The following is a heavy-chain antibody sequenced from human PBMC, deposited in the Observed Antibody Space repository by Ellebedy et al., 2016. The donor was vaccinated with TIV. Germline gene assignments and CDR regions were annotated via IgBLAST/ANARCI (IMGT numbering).Heavy chain of an antibody. D-gene: IGHD6-6*01. Sequence: MPSETLSLTCTVSGGSISSSSYYRGWIRLPPGKGLEWIGNIYYSGSTYYNPSLQSRVTISIDTSKNQFSLNLSSVTAADTAVYYCARAYSSSSGKNAFDIWGQGTMVTVSS. V-gene: IGHV4-39*07. J-gene: IGHJ3*02. CDR2: IYYSGST. CDR1: GGSISSSSYY. CDR3: ARAYSSSSGKNAFDI.